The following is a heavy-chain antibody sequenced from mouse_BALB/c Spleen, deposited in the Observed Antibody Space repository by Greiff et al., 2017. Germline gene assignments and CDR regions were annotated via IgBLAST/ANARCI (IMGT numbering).Heavy chain of an antibody. CDR2: ISSGGGST. V-gene: IGHV5-12-1*01. D-gene: IGHD2-14*01. Sequence: EVQLVESGGGLVKPGGSLKLSCAASGFAFSSYEMSWVRQTPEKRLEWVAYISSGGGSTYYPDTVKGRFTISRDNAKNTLYLQMSSLKSEDTAMYYCARGDRDYFDYWGQGTTLTVSS. J-gene: IGHJ2*01. CDR3: ARGDRDYFDY. CDR1: GFAFSSYE.